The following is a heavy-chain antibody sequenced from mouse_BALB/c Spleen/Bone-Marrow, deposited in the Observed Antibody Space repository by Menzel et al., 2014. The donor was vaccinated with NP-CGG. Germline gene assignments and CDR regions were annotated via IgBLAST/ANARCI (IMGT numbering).Heavy chain of an antibody. V-gene: IGHV1-9*01. CDR2: ILPGSGSI. CDR3: ASPIYYGNYGFAY. CDR1: GYTFSSYW. D-gene: IGHD2-1*01. Sequence: VQLQESGAELMKPGASVKISCKATGYTFSSYWIEWVKQRPGHGLEWIGEILPGSGSIKYNEKFKGKATFTADTSSNTAYMQLSSLTSEDSAVYYCASPIYYGNYGFAYWGQGTLATVSA. J-gene: IGHJ3*01.